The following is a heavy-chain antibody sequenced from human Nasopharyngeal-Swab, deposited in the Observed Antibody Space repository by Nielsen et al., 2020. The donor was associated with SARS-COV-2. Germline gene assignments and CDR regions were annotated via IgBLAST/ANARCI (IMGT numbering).Heavy chain of an antibody. CDR1: GGSISSSSYY. D-gene: IGHD6-19*01. CDR3: ARDRKQWLVYYYYGMDV. CDR2: IYYSGST. V-gene: IGHV4-39*07. Sequence: SETLSLTCTVSGGSISSSSYYWGWIRQPPGKGLEWLGSIYYSGSTYYNPSLKSRVTISVDTSKNQFSLKLSSVAAADTAVYYCARDRKQWLVYYYYGMDVWGQGTTVTVSS. J-gene: IGHJ6*02.